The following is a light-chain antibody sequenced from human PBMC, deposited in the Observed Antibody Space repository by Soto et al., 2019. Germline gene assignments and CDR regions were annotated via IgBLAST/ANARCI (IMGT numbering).Light chain of an antibody. J-gene: IGLJ1*01. CDR1: SSDVGGYNY. CDR3: SSCTSSSTRV. CDR2: DVD. V-gene: IGLV2-14*03. Sequence: QSALTQPASVSGSPGQSIPISCTGTSSDVGGYNYVSWYQHHPGKAPKLIIYDVDNRPSGVSDRFSGSKSGNTASLTISGLQAEDEADYDCSSCTSSSTRVFGTGTKLTVL.